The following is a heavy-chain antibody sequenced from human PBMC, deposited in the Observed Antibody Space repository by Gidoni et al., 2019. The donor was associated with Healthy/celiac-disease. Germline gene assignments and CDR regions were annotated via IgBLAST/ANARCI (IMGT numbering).Heavy chain of an antibody. CDR3: AKVARYSGYDYYFDY. CDR2: ISWDSGSI. J-gene: IGHJ4*02. V-gene: IGHV3-9*01. CDR1: GFPFDDYA. D-gene: IGHD5-12*01. Sequence: EVQLVESGGGLVQPGRSLRLSCAASGFPFDDYAMHWVRQAPGKGLEWVSGISWDSGSIGYADSVKGRFTISRDNAKNSLYLQMNSLRAEDTALYYCAKVARYSGYDYYFDYWGQGTLVTVSS.